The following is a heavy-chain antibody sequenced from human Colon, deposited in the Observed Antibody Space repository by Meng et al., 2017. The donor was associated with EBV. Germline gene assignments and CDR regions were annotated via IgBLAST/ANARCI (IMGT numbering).Heavy chain of an antibody. D-gene: IGHD2-21*02. J-gene: IGHJ4*02. CDR2: IYHSGST. CDR3: ARVGAYCGGDCYHPR. V-gene: IGHV4-4*02. Sequence: QVPLQEAGPGPVKPSGTLSLTCAVSGGSLSSRNWWSWVRQPPGKGLEWIGEIYHSGSTNYNPSLKSRVTISVDESKNQFSLRLSSVTAADTAVYYCARVGAYCGGDCYHPRWGQGTLVTVSS. CDR1: GGSLSSRNW.